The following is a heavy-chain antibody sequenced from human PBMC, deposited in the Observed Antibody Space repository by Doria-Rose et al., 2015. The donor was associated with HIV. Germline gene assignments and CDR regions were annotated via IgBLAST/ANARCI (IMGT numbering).Heavy chain of an antibody. V-gene: IGHV2-26*01. CDR3: ARIKSSRWYHKYYFDF. J-gene: IGHJ4*02. CDR2: IFSDDER. D-gene: IGHD6-13*01. CDR1: GVSLSSPGMG. Sequence: QVQLVQSGPVLVKPAETLTLTCTVSGVSLSSPGMGVSWIRQPPGKALEWLANIFSDDERSYKTSLKSRLTISRGTSKSQVVFTMTDMDPVDTATYYCARIKSSRWYHKYYFDFWGQGTLVIVSA.